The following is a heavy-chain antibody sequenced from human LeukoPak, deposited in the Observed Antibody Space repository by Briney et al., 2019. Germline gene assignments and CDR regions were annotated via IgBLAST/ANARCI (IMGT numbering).Heavy chain of an antibody. CDR1: GFTFSTYW. CDR3: ARGGQIHYDSSGYPDY. V-gene: IGHV3-74*01. CDR2: INPDGTTT. D-gene: IGHD3-22*01. J-gene: IGHJ4*02. Sequence: GGSLRLSCAASGFTFSTYWMHWVRQAPGKGLVWVSRINPDGTTTSYADSVKGRFTISRDNAKDTVYLQMNSLRAEDTAVYYCARGGQIHYDSSGYPDYWGQGTLVTVSS.